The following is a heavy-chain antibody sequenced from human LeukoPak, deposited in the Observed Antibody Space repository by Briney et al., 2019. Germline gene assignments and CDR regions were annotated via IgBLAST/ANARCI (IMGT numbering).Heavy chain of an antibody. J-gene: IGHJ5*02. V-gene: IGHV4-39*07. CDR2: IYYSGTT. CDR1: GGSISSSPYY. Sequence: PSETLSLTCTVSGGSISSSPYYWGWIRQPPGKGLEWIGSIYYSGTTHYSPSLESRVTISVDTSKNQFSLKVASVTAADMAIYYCAKGAGGFSYYNWFDPWGQGTLVTVSS. D-gene: IGHD5-18*01. CDR3: AKGAGGFSYYNWFDP.